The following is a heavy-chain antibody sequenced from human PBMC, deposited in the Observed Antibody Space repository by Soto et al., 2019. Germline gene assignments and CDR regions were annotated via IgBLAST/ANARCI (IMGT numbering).Heavy chain of an antibody. D-gene: IGHD3-9*01. J-gene: IGHJ4*02. CDR3: ARGPSYSDYSNDWFFDS. V-gene: IGHV3-7*03. CDR1: GFTFSGYW. CDR2: IKKDGTEK. Sequence: EVQLLESGGGLVQPGGSLRLACAASGFTFSGYWMTWVRQAPGKGMEWVADIKKDGTEKYYVDSVKGRFTISRDNDKKSVYLQMNGLTVEDTAVYRCARGPSYSDYSNDWFFDSWGQGALVTVSS.